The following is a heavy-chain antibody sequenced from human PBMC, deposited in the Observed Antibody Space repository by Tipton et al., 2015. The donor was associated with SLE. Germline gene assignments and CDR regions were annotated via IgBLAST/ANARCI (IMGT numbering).Heavy chain of an antibody. CDR3: ARSPVDYWNGYSA. J-gene: IGHJ4*02. CDR1: GFTFSNYA. Sequence: GSLRLSCAASGFTFSNYAMSWVRQAPGKGLEWVSAITGSVDRTYYIDSVKGRFTISRDNSKNSLYLQMNGLRAEDTAVYYCARSPVDYWNGYSAWGQGTLVAVSS. D-gene: IGHD3-3*01. CDR2: ITGSVDRT. V-gene: IGHV3-23*01.